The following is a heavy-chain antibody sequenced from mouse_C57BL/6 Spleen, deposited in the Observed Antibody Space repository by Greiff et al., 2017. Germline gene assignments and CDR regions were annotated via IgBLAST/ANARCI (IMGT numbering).Heavy chain of an antibody. V-gene: IGHV1-64*01. CDR1: GYTFTSYW. J-gene: IGHJ1*03. CDR3: AILLRRDWYFDV. CDR2: IHPNSGST. Sequence: QVQLQQPGAELVKPGASVKLSCKASGYTFTSYWMHWVKQRPGQGLEWIGMIHPNSGSTNYNEKFKSKATLTVDKSSSTAYMQLSSLTSEDSAVXYCAILLRRDWYFDVWGTGTTVTVSS. D-gene: IGHD1-1*01.